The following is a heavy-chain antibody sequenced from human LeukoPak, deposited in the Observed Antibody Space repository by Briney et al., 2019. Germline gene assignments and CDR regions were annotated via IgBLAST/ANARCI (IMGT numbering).Heavy chain of an antibody. D-gene: IGHD6-13*01. V-gene: IGHV3-9*01. CDR3: AKATIAADGTYYYGMNV. Sequence: GRSLRLSCAASGFTFDYYAMHLVRQAPGKGLEWVSGISWNSNNIGYADSVKGRFTISRDNAKNSLYLQMNSLRAEDTALYYCAKATIAADGTYYYGMNVWGQGTTVTVSS. CDR1: GFTFDYYA. J-gene: IGHJ6*02. CDR2: ISWNSNNI.